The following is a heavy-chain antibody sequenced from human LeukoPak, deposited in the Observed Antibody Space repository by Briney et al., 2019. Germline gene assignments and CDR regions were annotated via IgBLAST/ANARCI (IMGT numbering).Heavy chain of an antibody. D-gene: IGHD3-10*01. CDR1: GGSISSYY. J-gene: IGHJ3*02. CDR3: AREYGGAFDI. V-gene: IGHV4-59*01. Sequence: SETLSLTCTVSGGSISSYYWSWIRQPPGKGLEWIGYIYYSGSTNYNPSLKSRVTISVDTSKNQFSLKLSSVTAADTAVYYCAREYGGAFDIWGQGTMVTVSS. CDR2: IYYSGST.